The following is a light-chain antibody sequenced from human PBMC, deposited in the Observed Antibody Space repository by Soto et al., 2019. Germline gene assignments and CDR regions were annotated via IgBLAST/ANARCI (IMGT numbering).Light chain of an antibody. J-gene: IGKJ4*01. CDR1: QSVLYSSNNKNY. CDR2: WAS. CDR3: QQYYSSPLT. V-gene: IGKV4-1*01. Sequence: DIVMTQSPDSLAVSLGERATINCKSSQSVLYSSNNKNYLAWYQQRPGQPPKLLIYWASTRESGVPDRFSGSGSGTDFTLTISSLQAEDEAVYSCQQYYSSPLTFGGGTKVEIK.